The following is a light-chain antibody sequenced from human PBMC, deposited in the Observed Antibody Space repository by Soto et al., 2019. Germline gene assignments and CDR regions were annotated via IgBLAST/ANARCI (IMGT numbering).Light chain of an antibody. CDR2: AAS. J-gene: IGKJ4*01. V-gene: IGKV1-9*01. CDR3: QQLRMYPST. Sequence: DIQMTHSPSTLSASVGDRVTITSRASHDISTFLAWYQQKPGEAPKLLIYAASTLYGGVPSRFSGSGSGTDFALTITSLQAEDFATYYCQQLRMYPSTFGGGTKVDIK. CDR1: HDISTF.